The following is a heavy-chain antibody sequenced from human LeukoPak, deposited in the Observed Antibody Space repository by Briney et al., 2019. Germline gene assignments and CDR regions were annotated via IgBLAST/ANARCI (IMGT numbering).Heavy chain of an antibody. V-gene: IGHV4-39*01. Sequence: PSETLSLTCTVSGGAISSSSYYWGWIRQPPGKGLEWIGSIYYSGSTYYNPSLKSRITISVDTSKNQFSLKLSSVTAADTAVYYCARHGFGAPRNFDYWGQGTLVTVSS. CDR2: IYYSGST. D-gene: IGHD3-3*01. CDR3: ARHGFGAPRNFDY. CDR1: GGAISSSSYY. J-gene: IGHJ4*02.